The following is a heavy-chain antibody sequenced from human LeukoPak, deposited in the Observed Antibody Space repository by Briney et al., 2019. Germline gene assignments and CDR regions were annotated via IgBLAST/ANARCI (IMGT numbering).Heavy chain of an antibody. J-gene: IGHJ5*02. V-gene: IGHV1-2*02. CDR1: GYNFIGYY. CDR3: ARESWFDT. Sequence: GASVKVSCKASGYNFIGYYMHWVRQAPGQGLEWMGWINPNSGATNYARNFQGRVTMTRDTSITTTYMELSSLTSDDTAVYYCARESWFDTWGQGTLVTVSA. CDR2: INPNSGAT.